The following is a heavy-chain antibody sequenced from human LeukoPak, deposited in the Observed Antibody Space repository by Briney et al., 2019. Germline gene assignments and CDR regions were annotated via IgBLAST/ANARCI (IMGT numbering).Heavy chain of an antibody. J-gene: IGHJ6*02. Sequence: ASVKVSCKASGYTFTSYDINWVRQATGRGLEWMGWMNPNSGNTGYAQKFQGRVTMTRNTSISTAYMELSSLRSEDTAVYYCARILGYCSGGSCYSGNYYYGMDVWGQGTTVTVSS. V-gene: IGHV1-8*01. D-gene: IGHD2-15*01. CDR2: MNPNSGNT. CDR1: GYTFTSYD. CDR3: ARILGYCSGGSCYSGNYYYGMDV.